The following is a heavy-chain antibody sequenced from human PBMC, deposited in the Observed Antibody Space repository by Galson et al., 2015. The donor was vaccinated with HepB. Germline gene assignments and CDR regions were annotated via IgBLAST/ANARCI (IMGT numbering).Heavy chain of an antibody. Sequence: SVKVSCKASGYTFTGYYMHWVRQAPGQGLEWMGWINPNSGGTNYAQKFQGRVTMTRDTSISTAYMELSRLRSDDTAVYYCARGVGEGYYYYYYYMDVWGKGTTVTVSS. CDR2: INPNSGGT. CDR1: GYTFTGYY. D-gene: IGHD3-10*01. J-gene: IGHJ6*03. V-gene: IGHV1-2*02. CDR3: ARGVGEGYYYYYYYMDV.